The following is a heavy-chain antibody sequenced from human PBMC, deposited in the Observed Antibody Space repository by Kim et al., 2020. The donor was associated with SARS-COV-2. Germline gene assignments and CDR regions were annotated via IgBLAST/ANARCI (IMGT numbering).Heavy chain of an antibody. V-gene: IGHV3-23*01. J-gene: IGHJ4*02. CDR2: GGGVST. CDR3: AKRLDY. Sequence: GGGVSTYYADSVKGRFTISRDNSKHTLYLQMNSLRAEDTAVYYCAKRLDYWGQGTLVTVSS.